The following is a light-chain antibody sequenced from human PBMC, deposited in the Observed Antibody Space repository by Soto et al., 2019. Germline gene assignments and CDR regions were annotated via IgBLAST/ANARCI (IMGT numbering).Light chain of an antibody. J-gene: IGKJ4*01. V-gene: IGKV3-11*01. Sequence: EIVLTQSPATLSLSPGERASLSCRASQSVGTYLAWYQQKPGQVPRLLIYDASSRAVGVAPRFRGSGSGTDFTITIAYVEPEDFAVYYCQQRSTWPLTFGGGTRVEF. CDR1: QSVGTY. CDR2: DAS. CDR3: QQRSTWPLT.